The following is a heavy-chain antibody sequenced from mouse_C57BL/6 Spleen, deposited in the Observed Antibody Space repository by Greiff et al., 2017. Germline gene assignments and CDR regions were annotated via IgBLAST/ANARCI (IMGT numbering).Heavy chain of an antibody. J-gene: IGHJ2*01. CDR1: GYTFTSYW. CDR3: ARRGYYYGSSPYFDY. D-gene: IGHD1-1*01. CDR2: IDPSDSYK. Sequence: QVQLQQPGAELVMPGASVKLSCTASGYTFTSYWMHWVKQRPGQGLEWIGEIDPSDSYKNYKQKIKGKSTLTVDKSSSTAYMQLSSLTSEDSAVYYCARRGYYYGSSPYFDYWGQGTTLTVSS. V-gene: IGHV1-69*01.